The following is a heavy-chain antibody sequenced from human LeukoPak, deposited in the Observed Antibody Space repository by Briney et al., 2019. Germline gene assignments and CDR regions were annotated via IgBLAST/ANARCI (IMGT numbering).Heavy chain of an antibody. CDR2: IYHSGST. D-gene: IGHD3-10*01. J-gene: IGHJ4*02. V-gene: IGHV4-30-2*01. CDR1: GGSFSGGGYS. Sequence: SETLSLTCAVSGGSFSGGGYSWSWIRQPPGKGLEWIGYIYHSGSTYYHLSLKSRVTIAVARSKNQFALKLSSVTAADTAVYYCAREGSYGSGSLTNWGQGTLVTVSS. CDR3: AREGSYGSGSLTN.